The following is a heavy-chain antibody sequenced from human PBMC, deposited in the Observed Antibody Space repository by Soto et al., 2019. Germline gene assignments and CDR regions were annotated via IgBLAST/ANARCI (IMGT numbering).Heavy chain of an antibody. D-gene: IGHD1-26*01. J-gene: IGHJ4*02. CDR1: GFRFNSYS. CDR3: VRENEMAGATSAFEY. V-gene: IGHV3-21*06. CDR2: IDARSNYI. Sequence: LRLSCEASGFRFNSYSMNWVRQAPQKGLEWVSLIDARSNYIYYADSVKGRFTISRDNARNSLYLQMDSLRVEDTAVYYCVRENEMAGATSAFEYWGQGTPVTVSS.